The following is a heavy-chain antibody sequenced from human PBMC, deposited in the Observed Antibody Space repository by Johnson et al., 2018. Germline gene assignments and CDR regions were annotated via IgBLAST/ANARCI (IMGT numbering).Heavy chain of an antibody. CDR3: ARDNLYDYDSSAYYFGGYFQH. J-gene: IGHJ1*01. CDR1: GFTFSSYG. D-gene: IGHD3-22*01. V-gene: IGHV3-30*03. Sequence: QVQLVESGGGVVQXGRSLRLSCAASGFTFSSYGMHWVRQAPGTGLEWVAVISYDGSNKYYADSVKGRFTISRENAKNSLYLQMNRLRAEDTAVYYCARDNLYDYDSSAYYFGGYFQHWGQGTLVTVSS. CDR2: ISYDGSNK.